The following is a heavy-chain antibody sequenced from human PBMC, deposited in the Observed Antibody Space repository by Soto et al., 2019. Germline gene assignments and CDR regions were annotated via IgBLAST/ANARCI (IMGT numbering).Heavy chain of an antibody. Sequence: EVQLVESGGGLVKPGGSLRLSCAASGFTFTRYSMNWVRQAPGKGLEWVSSISSTTNYIYYGDSMKGRFTISRDNAKQSMYLEMNTLRAEATAVYYCARESADLTSNFDYWGQGTLVTVSS. CDR1: GFTFTRYS. CDR2: ISSTTNYI. J-gene: IGHJ4*02. CDR3: ARESADLTSNFDY. V-gene: IGHV3-21*01.